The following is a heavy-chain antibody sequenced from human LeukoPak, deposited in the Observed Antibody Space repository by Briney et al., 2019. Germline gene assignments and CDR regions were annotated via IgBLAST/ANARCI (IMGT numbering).Heavy chain of an antibody. CDR3: ASTGYSSSWYEGQIDY. CDR2: INPSGGST. CDR1: GYTFTSYY. D-gene: IGHD6-13*01. J-gene: IGHJ4*02. V-gene: IGHV1-46*01. Sequence: ASVKVSCKASGYTFTSYYMHWVRQAPGQGLEWMGIINPSGGSTSYAQKFQGRVTMTRDTSTSTVYMELSSLRSEDTAVYYCASTGYSSSWYEGQIDYWGQGTLVTVSS.